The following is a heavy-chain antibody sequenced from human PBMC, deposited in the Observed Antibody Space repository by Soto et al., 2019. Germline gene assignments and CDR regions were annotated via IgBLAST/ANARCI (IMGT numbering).Heavy chain of an antibody. V-gene: IGHV3-23*01. CDR2: TRGSGGDT. CDR3: VKGHSHFYDYFDY. CDR1: GFTFSFCA. J-gene: IGHJ4*02. D-gene: IGHD1-26*01. Sequence: EVQLLESGGGLVQPGGSLRLSCAASGFTFSFCAMNWVRQAPGKGLEWVSSTRGSGGDTYYADSVRGRFTISRDNSKNKLDLQMNSLRVEDTAVYYRVKGHSHFYDYFDYWGQGTLVTVSS.